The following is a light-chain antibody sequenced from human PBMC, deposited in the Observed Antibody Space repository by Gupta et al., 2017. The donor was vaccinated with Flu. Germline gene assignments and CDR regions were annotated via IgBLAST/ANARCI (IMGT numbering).Light chain of an antibody. CDR3: QAWDSSSVV. J-gene: IGLJ2*01. Sequence: SYELTQPPSVSVSPGQTDSLTCSGDKLGDKYACWYQQKPGQSPVLVIYQDSKRPSVIPERFSGSNSGNTATLTISGTQAMDEDDYYCQAWDSSSVVFGGGTKLTVL. V-gene: IGLV3-1*01. CDR1: KLGDKY. CDR2: QDS.